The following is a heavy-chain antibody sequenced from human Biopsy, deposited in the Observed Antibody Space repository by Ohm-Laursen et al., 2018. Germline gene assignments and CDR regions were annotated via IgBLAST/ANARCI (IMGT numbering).Heavy chain of an antibody. CDR2: ISSSGRTM. D-gene: IGHD5-24*01. Sequence: SLRLSCAASGFSFIDYYMIWVRQAPGKGLEWVSYISSSGRTMYYADSVKGRSTISRDNANKSLYLQMNSLRAEDTAVYYCATTRSFDNWGQGTLVTVSS. J-gene: IGHJ4*02. V-gene: IGHV3-11*01. CDR3: ATTRSFDN. CDR1: GFSFIDYY.